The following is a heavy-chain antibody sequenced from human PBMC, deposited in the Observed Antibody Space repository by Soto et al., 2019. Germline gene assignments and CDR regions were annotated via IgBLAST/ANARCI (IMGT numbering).Heavy chain of an antibody. CDR2: ISESTSGI. J-gene: IGHJ3*02. V-gene: IGHV3-48*02. CDR3: VRDFHYAFDI. Sequence: EVQLVESGGGLVQPGGSLRLSCAASGFTFSSYSMNWVRQAPGKGLEWVSYISESTSGIYYADSVKGRFTISRDNAKNSLYLQMNTLRDEDTAVYYCVRDFHYAFDIWGQGTMLPVSS. CDR1: GFTFSSYS.